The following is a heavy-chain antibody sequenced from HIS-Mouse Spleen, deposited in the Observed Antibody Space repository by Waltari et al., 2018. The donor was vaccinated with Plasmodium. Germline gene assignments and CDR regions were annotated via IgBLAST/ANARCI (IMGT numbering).Heavy chain of an antibody. CDR1: GLPFCSYW. Sequence: EVQLVESGVGLVQPGGSLRLSCSASGLPFCSYWMSWVRQAPGKGLEWVANIKQDGSEKYYVDSVKGRFTISRDNAKNSLYLQMNSLRAEDTAVYYCASSWYWYFDLWGRGTLVTVSS. CDR3: ASSWYWYFDL. CDR2: IKQDGSEK. D-gene: IGHD6-13*01. V-gene: IGHV3-7*01. J-gene: IGHJ2*01.